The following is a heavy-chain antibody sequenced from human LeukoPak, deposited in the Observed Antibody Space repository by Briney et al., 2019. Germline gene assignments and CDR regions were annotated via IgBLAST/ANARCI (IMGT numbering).Heavy chain of an antibody. CDR3: VREDNDFWGLPY. CDR1: GFTYRNYW. CDR2: INPDGSIT. V-gene: IGHV3-74*01. Sequence: PGGSLRLSCATSGFTYRNYWMHWVRQDPGKGLVWVSRINPDGSITNYADSVKGRFTISRDNAKSALYLQMNSLRVEDTAVYHCVREDNDFWGLPYWGQRTLVTVSS. D-gene: IGHD3-16*01. J-gene: IGHJ4*02.